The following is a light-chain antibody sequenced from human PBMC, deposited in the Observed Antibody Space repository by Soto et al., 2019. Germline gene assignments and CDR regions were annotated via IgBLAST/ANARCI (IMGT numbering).Light chain of an antibody. CDR1: QSVSSSY. CDR2: GAS. Sequence: EIVLTQSPGTLSLSPGERATLSCRASQSVSSSYLAWYQQKPGQAPRLLIYGASSRAPSIPDRFSGSGPGTDVTLTISRLEPEDFSVYDCQLDGSSPLTVGGGPKVEIK. J-gene: IGKJ4*01. V-gene: IGKV3-20*01. CDR3: QLDGSSPLT.